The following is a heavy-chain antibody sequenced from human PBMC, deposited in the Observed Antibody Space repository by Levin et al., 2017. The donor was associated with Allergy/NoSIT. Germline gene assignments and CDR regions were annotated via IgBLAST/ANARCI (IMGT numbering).Heavy chain of an antibody. CDR3: AKGSNYGDDEGPYYYYYGMDV. D-gene: IGHD4-17*01. V-gene: IGHV3-9*01. Sequence: GGSLRLSCAASGFTFDDYAMHWVRQAPGKGLEWVSGISWNSGSIGYADSVKGRFTISRDNAKNSLYLQMNSLRAEDTALYYCAKGSNYGDDEGPYYYYYGMDVWGQGTTVTVSS. CDR2: ISWNSGSI. CDR1: GFTFDDYA. J-gene: IGHJ6*02.